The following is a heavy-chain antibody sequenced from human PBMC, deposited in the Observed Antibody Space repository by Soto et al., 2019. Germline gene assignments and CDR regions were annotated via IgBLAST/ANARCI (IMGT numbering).Heavy chain of an antibody. J-gene: IGHJ4*01. CDR1: GGSISSGGYY. CDR2: IYYSGST. Sequence: SETLSLTCTVSGGSISSGGYYWSWIRQHPGKGLEWIGYIYYSGSTYYNPSLKSRVTISVDTSKNQFSLKLSSVTAADTAVYYCASKSPGYSYGYDILPYSGYEPPYYFDYWGHGTLVTVSS. D-gene: IGHD5-18*01. CDR3: ASKSPGYSYGYDILPYSGYEPPYYFDY. V-gene: IGHV4-31*03.